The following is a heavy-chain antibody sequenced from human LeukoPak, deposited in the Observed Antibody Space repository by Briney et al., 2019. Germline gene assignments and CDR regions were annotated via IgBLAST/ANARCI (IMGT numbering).Heavy chain of an antibody. D-gene: IGHD3-16*01. V-gene: IGHV3-23*01. J-gene: IGHJ4*02. Sequence: GGSLRLSCAASGFTFSSYAMSWVRQAPGKGLEWVSGISRSGGSTYYADSVKGRFTISRDNSKNTLYLQMNSLRVEDTAVYYCARDSRSFIVMITEPRKNLVDYWGQGALVTVSS. CDR2: ISRSGGST. CDR3: ARDSRSFIVMITEPRKNLVDY. CDR1: GFTFSSYA.